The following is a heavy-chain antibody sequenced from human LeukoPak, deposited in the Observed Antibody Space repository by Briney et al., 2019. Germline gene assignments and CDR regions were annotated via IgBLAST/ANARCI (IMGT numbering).Heavy chain of an antibody. D-gene: IGHD2-21*02. CDR3: ARNIPPVVVTAILFDY. CDR1: GYTFTGYY. CDR2: INPNSGGT. V-gene: IGHV1-2*02. Sequence: ASVKVSRKASGYTFTGYYMHWVRQAPGQGLEWMGWINPNSGGTNYAQKFQGRVTMTRDTSISTAYMELSRLRSDDTAVYYCARNIPPVVVTAILFDYWGQGTLVTVSS. J-gene: IGHJ4*02.